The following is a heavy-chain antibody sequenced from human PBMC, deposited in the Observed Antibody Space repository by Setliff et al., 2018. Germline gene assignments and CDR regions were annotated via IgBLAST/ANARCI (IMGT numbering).Heavy chain of an antibody. Sequence: ASVKVSCKASGYTFTAYDIVWVRQATGQGLGWMGWMNPNSGRTGYPQKFQGRVTMTRDTSISTAYMELRRLKSDDTAVYYCARGEHIVSGDFYHYIDVWGKGTTVTVSS. J-gene: IGHJ6*03. CDR3: ARGEHIVSGDFYHYIDV. D-gene: IGHD2-15*01. CDR1: GYTFTAYD. V-gene: IGHV1-8*02. CDR2: MNPNSGRT.